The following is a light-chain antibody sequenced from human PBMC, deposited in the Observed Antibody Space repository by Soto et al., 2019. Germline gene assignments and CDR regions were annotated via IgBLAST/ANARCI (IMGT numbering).Light chain of an antibody. CDR1: QSISSSS. CDR2: GAS. Sequence: EIVLTQSPGTLSLSPGERGTLSCRAGQSISSSSLGWYQQKPGQAPRLLIYGASIRASGIPDRFSGSGSGTDFTLTISRLEQQDFAVYYCQQYGSSPLTFGGGTKVEI. CDR3: QQYGSSPLT. J-gene: IGKJ4*01. V-gene: IGKV3-20*01.